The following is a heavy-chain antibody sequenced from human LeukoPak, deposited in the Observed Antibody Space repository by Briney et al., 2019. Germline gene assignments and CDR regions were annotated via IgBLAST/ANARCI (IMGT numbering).Heavy chain of an antibody. J-gene: IGHJ2*01. CDR2: IYYSGST. CDR3: ARQYIDILTGYYRGELYWFFDL. D-gene: IGHD3-9*01. CDR1: GGSISDYY. V-gene: IGHV4-59*01. Sequence: PSETLSLTCTVSGGSISDYYWSWIRQPPGKGLEWIGYIYYSGSTNYNPSLKSRVTISVDTSKDQFSLKLSSVTAADTAVYYCARQYIDILTGYYRGELYWFFDLWGRGTLVTVSS.